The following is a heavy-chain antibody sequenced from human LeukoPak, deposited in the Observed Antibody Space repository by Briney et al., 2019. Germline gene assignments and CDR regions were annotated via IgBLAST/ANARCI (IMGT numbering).Heavy chain of an antibody. CDR2: ISGSGGST. V-gene: IGHV3-23*01. CDR1: GFTFSSYA. Sequence: PGGSLRPSCAASGFTFSSYAMSWVRQAPGKGLEWVSAISGSGGSTYYADSVKGRFTISRDNSKNTLYLQMNSLRAEDTAVYYCATNLITLLAHRDYWGQGTLVTVSS. J-gene: IGHJ4*02. D-gene: IGHD3-16*01. CDR3: ATNLITLLAHRDY.